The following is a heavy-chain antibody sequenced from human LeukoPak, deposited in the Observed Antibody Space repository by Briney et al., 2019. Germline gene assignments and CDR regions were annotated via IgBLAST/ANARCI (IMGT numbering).Heavy chain of an antibody. CDR2: MYHSGST. J-gene: IGHJ4*02. CDR3: ASNTGTVFDY. D-gene: IGHD7-27*01. CDR1: GYSISSAYY. V-gene: IGHV4-38-2*02. Sequence: SETLSLTCSVSGYSISSAYYWGWIRQPPGKGLEWIGTMYHSGSTNYNPSLKSRVTISVDTSKNQFSLNLTSVTAADTAVYYCASNTGTVFDYWGQGALVTVSS.